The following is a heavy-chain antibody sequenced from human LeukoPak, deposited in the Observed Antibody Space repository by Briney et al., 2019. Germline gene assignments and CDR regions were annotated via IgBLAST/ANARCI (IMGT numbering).Heavy chain of an antibody. V-gene: IGHV3-21*01. J-gene: IGHJ4*02. Sequence: TGGSLRLSCAASGFTFSSYSMNWVRQAPGKGLEWVSSISSSSSYIYYADSVKGRFTISRDNAKNSLYLQMNSLRAEDTAVYYCARDCSGGSCYFKYWGQGTLVTVSS. CDR2: ISSSSSYI. D-gene: IGHD2-15*01. CDR3: ARDCSGGSCYFKY. CDR1: GFTFSSYS.